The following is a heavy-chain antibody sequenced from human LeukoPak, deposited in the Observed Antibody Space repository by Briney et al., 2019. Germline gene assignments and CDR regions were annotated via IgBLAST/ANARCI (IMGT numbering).Heavy chain of an antibody. CDR3: ATLGEYYDSSGYYYN. Sequence: SETLSLTCAVYGGSFSGYYWSWIRQPPGKGPEWIGEINHSGSTYYNPSLKSRVTISVDSSKNQFSLKLTSVTAADTAVYYCATLGEYYDSSGYYYNWGQGTLVTVSS. J-gene: IGHJ4*02. CDR2: INHSGST. CDR1: GGSFSGYY. D-gene: IGHD3-22*01. V-gene: IGHV4-34*01.